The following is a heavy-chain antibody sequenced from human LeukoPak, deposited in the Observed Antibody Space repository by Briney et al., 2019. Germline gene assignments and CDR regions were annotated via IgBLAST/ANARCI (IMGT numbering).Heavy chain of an antibody. V-gene: IGHV4-59*08. CDR1: GASIRSYY. Sequence: NPSETLSLTCTVSGASIRSYYWSWIRQPPGKGLEWIGYIYYSGSTNYSPSLKSRVTISVDTSKNQFSLQLSSVTAADTAVYYCARHALGSLAAAGDNNFNYWGQGTLVMVSS. J-gene: IGHJ4*02. D-gene: IGHD6-13*01. CDR2: IYYSGST. CDR3: ARHALGSLAAAGDNNFNY.